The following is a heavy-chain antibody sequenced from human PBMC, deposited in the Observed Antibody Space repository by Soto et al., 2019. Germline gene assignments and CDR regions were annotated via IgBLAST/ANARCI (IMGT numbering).Heavy chain of an antibody. D-gene: IGHD3-10*01. CDR2: LYGSGNS. V-gene: IGHV4-30-2*01. CDR3: ASTSASSYDFFAA. CDR1: GASIGGGVLT. Sequence: SETLSLTCNVSGASIGGGVLTWSWIRQTPGRGLEWIGCLYGSGNSYFNPSLKSRVTISVDRSKNQFSLTTFSVTAADTAVYFCASTSASSYDFFAAWGQGILVTVSS. J-gene: IGHJ4*02.